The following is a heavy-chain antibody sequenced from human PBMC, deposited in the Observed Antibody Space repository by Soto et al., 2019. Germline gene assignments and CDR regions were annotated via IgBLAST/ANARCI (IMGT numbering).Heavy chain of an antibody. CDR1: GFTFNDYA. CDR2: VNWNSVTT. CDR3: VTGLNIGGNTGRAFDI. V-gene: IGHV3-9*01. D-gene: IGHD3-10*01. Sequence: EVQLVESGGDLVQPGKSLRLSCAASGFTFNDYAMHWVRQPPGKGLAWVSSVNWNSVTTRYAVSLKGRFSIARDNVQNSLYLKMHTLSPEHTALYYCVTGLNIGGNTGRAFDIWGPGTMLTVSS. J-gene: IGHJ3*02.